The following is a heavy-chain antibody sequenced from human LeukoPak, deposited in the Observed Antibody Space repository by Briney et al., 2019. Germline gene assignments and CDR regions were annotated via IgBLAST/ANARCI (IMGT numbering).Heavy chain of an antibody. CDR3: AKGVYYYGSGIENDYYYYYYMDV. D-gene: IGHD3-10*01. V-gene: IGHV3-15*01. J-gene: IGHJ6*03. CDR1: GFTFSNAW. CDR2: IKSKTDGGTT. Sequence: GGSLRLSCAASGFTFSNAWMSWVRQAPGKGLEWVGRIKSKTDGGTTDYAAPVKGRFTISRDDSKNTLYLQMNSLRAEDTAVYYCAKGVYYYGSGIENDYYYYYYMDVWGKGTTVTISS.